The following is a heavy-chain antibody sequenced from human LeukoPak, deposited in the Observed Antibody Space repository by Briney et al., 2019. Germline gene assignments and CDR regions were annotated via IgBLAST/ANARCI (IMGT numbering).Heavy chain of an antibody. CDR1: GFAFSSYG. CDR2: IQYDGSNK. V-gene: IGHV3-30*02. D-gene: IGHD6-6*01. CDR3: ATSSSSSSWGPTDY. J-gene: IGHJ4*02. Sequence: GGSLRLSCAVSGFAFSSYGMHWVRQAPGKGPEWVAFIQYDGSNKYYVDSVKGRFTISRDNSKNTLYLQMNSLRAEDTAVYYCATSSSSSSWGPTDYWGQGTLVTVSS.